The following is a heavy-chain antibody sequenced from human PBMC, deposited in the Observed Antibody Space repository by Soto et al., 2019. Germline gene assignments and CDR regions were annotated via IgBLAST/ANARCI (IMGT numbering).Heavy chain of an antibody. CDR1: GFTFSSYG. V-gene: IGHV3-33*01. CDR3: ARDHDPYYDYVWGSMDV. CDR2: IWYDGSNK. D-gene: IGHD3-16*01. J-gene: IGHJ6*02. Sequence: QVQLVESGGGVVQPGRSLRLSCAASGFTFSSYGMHWVRQAPGKGLEWVAVIWYDGSNKYYADSVKGRFTISRDNSKNTLYLQMNSLRAEYTAVYYCARDHDPYYDYVWGSMDVWGQGTTVTVSS.